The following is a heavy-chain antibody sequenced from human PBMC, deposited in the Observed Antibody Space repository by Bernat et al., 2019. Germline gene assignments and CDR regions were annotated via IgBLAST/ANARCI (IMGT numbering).Heavy chain of an antibody. Sequence: EVQLVESGGGLVQPGGSLRLSCTASGFTFSSYEMNWVRQAPGKGLEWLSYISSSCSTIYYADSVEGRFTISRDNAKNSLYLQMNSLRAEDTALYYCARETFDPLDYWGQGTLVTVSS. CDR3: ARETFDPLDY. CDR1: GFTFSSYE. V-gene: IGHV3-48*03. CDR2: ISSSCSTI. J-gene: IGHJ4*02. D-gene: IGHD3-9*01.